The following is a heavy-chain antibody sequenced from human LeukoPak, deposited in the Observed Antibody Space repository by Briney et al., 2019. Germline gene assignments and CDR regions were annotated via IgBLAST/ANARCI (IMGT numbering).Heavy chain of an antibody. D-gene: IGHD4-17*01. CDR3: ARVNMSDDYGDMIDY. V-gene: IGHV1-46*01. CDR2: SNPTGGST. CDR1: GYTFTSYY. Sequence: ASVKVSCKASGYTFTSYYMHWVRQAPGEGLEWMGISNPTGGSTSYAQKFQGRVTMTRDTSTSTVYMELSSLRSEDTAVYYCARVNMSDDYGDMIDYWGQGTLVTVSS. J-gene: IGHJ4*02.